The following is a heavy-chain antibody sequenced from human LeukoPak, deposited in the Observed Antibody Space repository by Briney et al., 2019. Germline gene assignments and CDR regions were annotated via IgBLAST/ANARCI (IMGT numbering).Heavy chain of an antibody. CDR3: ARAIGSGWTIPTGYYGMDV. CDR2: IYSGGST. D-gene: IGHD6-19*01. V-gene: IGHV3-53*01. Sequence: GGSLRLSCAASGFTVSSNYMSWVRQAPGKGLEWVSVIYSGGSTYYADSVKGRFTISRDNSKNTLYLQMNSLRAEDTAVYYCARAIGSGWTIPTGYYGMDVWGQGTTVTVSS. J-gene: IGHJ6*02. CDR1: GFTVSSNY.